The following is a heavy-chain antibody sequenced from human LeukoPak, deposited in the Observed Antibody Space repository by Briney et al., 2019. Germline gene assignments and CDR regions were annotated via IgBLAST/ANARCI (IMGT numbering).Heavy chain of an antibody. CDR2: ISSSSSYI. V-gene: IGHV3-21*01. D-gene: IGHD3-10*01. J-gene: IGHJ4*02. Sequence: GGYLRLSCAASGFTFSSYSMNWVRQAPGKGLEWVSSISSSSSYIYYADSVKGRFTISRDNAKNSLYLQMNSLRAEDTAVYYCARDLTSIWFGELSPFDYWGQGTLVTVSS. CDR1: GFTFSSYS. CDR3: ARDLTSIWFGELSPFDY.